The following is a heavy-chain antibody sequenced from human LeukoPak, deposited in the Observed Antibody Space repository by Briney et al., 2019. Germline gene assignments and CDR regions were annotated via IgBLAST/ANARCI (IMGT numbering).Heavy chain of an antibody. CDR3: ARASLGSSWPSFDY. V-gene: IGHV6-1*01. CDR1: GDGVSSNSAT. D-gene: IGHD6-13*01. Sequence: SQTLSLTCAISGDGVSSNSATWNWIRQSPSRGLEWLGRTYYRSKWYNDYAVSVKSRITINPDTSKNQFSLQLNSVTPEDTAVYFCARASLGSSWPSFDYWGQGTLVTVSS. CDR2: TYYRSKWYN. J-gene: IGHJ4*02.